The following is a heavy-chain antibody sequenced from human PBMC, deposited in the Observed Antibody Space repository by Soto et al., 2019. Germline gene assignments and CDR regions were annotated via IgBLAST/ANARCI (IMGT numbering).Heavy chain of an antibody. Sequence: QVQLQESGPGLVKPSQTLSLTCTVSGGSISSGDYYWSWIRQPPGKGLEWIGYIYYSGSTYYNPSLKSRVTISVDTSKNQFSLKLSSVTAADTAVYYCAREQITPTDYYGSVDLYYYYGMDVWGQGTTVTVSS. J-gene: IGHJ6*02. D-gene: IGHD3-10*01. CDR2: IYYSGST. CDR1: GGSISSGDYY. V-gene: IGHV4-30-4*01. CDR3: AREQITPTDYYGSVDLYYYYGMDV.